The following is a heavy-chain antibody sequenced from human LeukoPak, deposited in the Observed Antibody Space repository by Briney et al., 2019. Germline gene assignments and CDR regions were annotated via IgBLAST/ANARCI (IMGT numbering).Heavy chain of an antibody. D-gene: IGHD1-26*01. J-gene: IGHJ3*02. Sequence: GGSLRLSCAASGFTFRSYSMNWVRQAPGKGLEWVSSISTYSSYINYADSVKGRFTISRDNAENSLYLQMNSLRAEDTAVYYCARLGGAFDIWGQGTMVTVSS. CDR3: ARLGGAFDI. CDR2: ISTYSSYI. V-gene: IGHV3-21*01. CDR1: GFTFRSYS.